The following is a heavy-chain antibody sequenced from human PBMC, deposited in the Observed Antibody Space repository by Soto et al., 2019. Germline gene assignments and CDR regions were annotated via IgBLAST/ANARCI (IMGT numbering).Heavy chain of an antibody. CDR2: IVPIFGSI. D-gene: IGHD1-26*01. CDR3: ASRERVDAFDV. Sequence: QVQLVQSGAQVKKPGSSVKVSCKASGGTFRHYGITWVRQASGQGLEWLGGIVPIFGSINFAQKFRDRLTLTPDESTSTVYLDLTSLTSADTAVYYCASRERVDAFDVWGQGTVVTVSS. V-gene: IGHV1-69*01. J-gene: IGHJ3*01. CDR1: GGTFRHYG.